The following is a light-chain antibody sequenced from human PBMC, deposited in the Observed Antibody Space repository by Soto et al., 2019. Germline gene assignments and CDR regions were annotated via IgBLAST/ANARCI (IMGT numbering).Light chain of an antibody. V-gene: IGLV2-23*02. CDR1: SSDVGSYNL. CDR3: CSYAGSSTLV. Sequence: VLTQPASVSGSPGQSITISCTGTSSDVGSYNLVSWYQQHPGKAPKLMIYEVSKRPSGVSNRFSGSKSGNTASLTISGLQAEDEADYYCCSYAGSSTLVFGGGTKVTVL. CDR2: EVS. J-gene: IGLJ2*01.